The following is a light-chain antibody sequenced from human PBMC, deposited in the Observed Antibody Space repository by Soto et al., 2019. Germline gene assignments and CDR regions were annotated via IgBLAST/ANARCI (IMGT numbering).Light chain of an antibody. CDR2: EVT. J-gene: IGLJ3*02. CDR1: SGDVGHYNY. CDR3: TSYTTGRIGV. Sequence: QSALTQPASVSGSPGQSITISCTGSSGDVGHYNYVSWYQQHPDKAPKLIIYEVTNRPSDVSNRFSASKSGNTASLIISGLQAEDEADYYCTSYTTGRIGVFGGGTKLTVL. V-gene: IGLV2-14*01.